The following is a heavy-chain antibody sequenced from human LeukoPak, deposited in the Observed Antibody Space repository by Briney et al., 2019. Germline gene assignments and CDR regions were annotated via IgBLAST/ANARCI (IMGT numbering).Heavy chain of an antibody. V-gene: IGHV3-21*06. D-gene: IGHD4-11*01. Sequence: GGSLRLSCAASGFTFSDYSMNWVRQAPGKGLEWVSSISSRSTYRYYADSVKGRFTISRDNAKNSLCLQMNSLRAEDTAVYYCARDMTTATTCYHQHWGQGTLVTVSS. CDR2: ISSRSTYR. J-gene: IGHJ1*01. CDR1: GFTFSDYS. CDR3: ARDMTTATTCYHQH.